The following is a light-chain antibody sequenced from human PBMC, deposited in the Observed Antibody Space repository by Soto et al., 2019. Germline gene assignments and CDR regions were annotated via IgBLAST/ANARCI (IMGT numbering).Light chain of an antibody. CDR3: QQSYSTPIT. V-gene: IGKV1-39*01. CDR2: AAS. Sequence: VGDRVTITCRASQSLRSYLNWYQQKPGKAPKLLIYAASSLESGVPSRVSGSGSGTDFTLTIRSLQPEDFATYYCQQSYSTPITFGQGTRLEIK. J-gene: IGKJ5*01. CDR1: QSLRSY.